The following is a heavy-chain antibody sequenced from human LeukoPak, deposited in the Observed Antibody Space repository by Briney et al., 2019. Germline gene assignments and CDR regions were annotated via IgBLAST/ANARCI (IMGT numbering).Heavy chain of an antibody. V-gene: IGHV3-11*04. Sequence: GGSLRLSCAASGFTCSNYYMSWIRQAPGKGLEWVSYMSNMSSYIYYADSVKGRFTISRDKAENSLYLQLNSLRAEDTAVYYCARDFSSIDDFWSGYPPGYWGQGTLVTVSS. CDR2: MSNMSSYI. D-gene: IGHD3-3*01. CDR1: GFTCSNYY. J-gene: IGHJ4*02. CDR3: ARDFSSIDDFWSGYPPGY.